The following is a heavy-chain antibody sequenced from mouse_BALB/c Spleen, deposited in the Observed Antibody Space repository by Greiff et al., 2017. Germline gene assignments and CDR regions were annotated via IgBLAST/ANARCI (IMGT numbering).Heavy chain of an antibody. CDR3: ARSGGYYAMDY. J-gene: IGHJ4*01. CDR2: IDPFNGGT. D-gene: IGHD1-1*02. CDR1: GYSFTSYY. Sequence: EVKLQQSGPELMKPGASVKISCKASGYSFTSYYMHWVKQSHGKSLEWIGYIDPFNGGTSYNQKFKGKATLTVDKSSSTAYMHLSSLTSEDSAVYYCARSGGYYAMDYWGQGTSVTVSS. V-gene: IGHV1-28*01.